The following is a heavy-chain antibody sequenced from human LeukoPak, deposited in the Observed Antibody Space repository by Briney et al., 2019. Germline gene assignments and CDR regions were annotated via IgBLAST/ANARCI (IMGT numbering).Heavy chain of an antibody. CDR3: ARCNGYSYGLDY. J-gene: IGHJ4*02. CDR1: GGSFSGYY. CDR2: INHSGST. V-gene: IGHV4-34*01. D-gene: IGHD5-18*01. Sequence: SETLSFTCAVYGGSFSGYYWSWIRQPPGKGLEWIGEINHSGSTNYNPSLKSRVTISVDTSKNQFSLKLSSVTAADTAVYYCARCNGYSYGLDYWGQGTLVTVSS.